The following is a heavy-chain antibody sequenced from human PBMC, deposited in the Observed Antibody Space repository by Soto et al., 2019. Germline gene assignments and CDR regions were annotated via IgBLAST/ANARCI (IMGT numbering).Heavy chain of an antibody. CDR2: VFYTGFT. CDR3: ATSQKGYNWNYFDH. D-gene: IGHD1-20*01. J-gene: IGHJ4*02. Sequence: SETLSLTCAVSGASISGSYYYWAWLRQSPGKGPEWIGGVFYTGFTSYNPSLESRVSVSVDTSKSQFSLKLSAVTAADTAVYYCATSQKGYNWNYFDHWGQGALVTVSS. V-gene: IGHV4-39*01. CDR1: GASISGSYYY.